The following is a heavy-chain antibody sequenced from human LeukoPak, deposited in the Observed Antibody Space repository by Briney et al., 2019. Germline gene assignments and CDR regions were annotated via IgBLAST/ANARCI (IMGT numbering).Heavy chain of an antibody. CDR2: IRYDGSKK. CDR1: GFTFSSYG. CDR3: ARDLAWGAFDY. V-gene: IGHV3-30*02. D-gene: IGHD7-27*01. J-gene: IGHJ4*02. Sequence: GGSLRLSCAASGFTFSSYGMHWVRQAPGKGLEWVAFIRYDGSKKYYADSVKGRFTISRDDSKNTLSLQMNSLRVEDTATHYCARDLAWGAFDYWGQGTLVTVSS.